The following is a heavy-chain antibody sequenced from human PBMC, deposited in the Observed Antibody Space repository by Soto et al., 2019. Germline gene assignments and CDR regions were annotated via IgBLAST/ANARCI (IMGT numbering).Heavy chain of an antibody. CDR1: GDSMNTYH. V-gene: IGHV4-4*07. Sequence: PSETLSLTCTVSGDSMNTYHWSWIRQPPGKGLEWIGHVHSSGSTNYNPSLKSRVTMSVDTSKNQFSLRLMSVTAADTAVYYCARDLGVAAAGITWFDPWGQGSRVTVLL. CDR2: VHSSGST. J-gene: IGHJ5*02. CDR3: ARDLGVAAAGITWFDP. D-gene: IGHD6-25*01.